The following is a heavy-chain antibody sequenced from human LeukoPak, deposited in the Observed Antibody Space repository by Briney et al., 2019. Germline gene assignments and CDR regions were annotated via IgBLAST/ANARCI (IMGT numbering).Heavy chain of an antibody. V-gene: IGHV4/OR15-8*02. CDR1: GVATSSVNW. CDR3: ATRDQSRTYMAPPDY. J-gene: IGHJ4*02. CDR2: THRSGDT. D-gene: IGHD5-24*01. Sequence: SETLSLTCAVCGVATSSVNWWTWVRQPPGKGLEWIGETHRSGDTKYNPSLRGRATISMDNFKNPLSLNLFSVTAADTAMYYCATRDQSRTYMAPPDYWGQGTLVTVSS.